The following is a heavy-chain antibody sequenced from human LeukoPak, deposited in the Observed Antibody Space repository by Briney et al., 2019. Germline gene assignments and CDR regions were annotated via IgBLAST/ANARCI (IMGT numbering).Heavy chain of an antibody. J-gene: IGHJ4*02. Sequence: SETLSLTCTVSGGSISRYYCSWIRQPPGKGLEWIGYIYTGGITNYNPSLKGRVTMSLDTSKNQFSLKLSSVTAADTAVFYCARHASGPGSPHDYWGQGSLVPVSS. D-gene: IGHD3-10*01. CDR3: ARHASGPGSPHDY. V-gene: IGHV4-4*09. CDR1: GGSISRYY. CDR2: IYTGGIT.